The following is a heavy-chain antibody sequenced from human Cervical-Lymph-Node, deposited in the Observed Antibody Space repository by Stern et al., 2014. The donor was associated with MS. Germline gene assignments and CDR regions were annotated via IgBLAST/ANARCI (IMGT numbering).Heavy chain of an antibody. V-gene: IGHV4-4*02. D-gene: IGHD6-13*01. Sequence: VQLVESGPGLVKPSGTLSLTCAVSGDSISSSNWWRWVRQSPGKGLEWVGDIYHAGTTNYNSTLKSRLTISADNSKHQFSLRLTSVTAADTAVYYCVRALGSSSFRYWFDPWGQGTLVIVSS. CDR3: VRALGSSSFRYWFDP. J-gene: IGHJ5*02. CDR1: GDSISSSNW. CDR2: IYHAGTT.